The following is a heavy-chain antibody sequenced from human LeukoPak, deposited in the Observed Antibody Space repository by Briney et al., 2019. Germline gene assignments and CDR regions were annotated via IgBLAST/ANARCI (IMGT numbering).Heavy chain of an antibody. CDR2: ISGDESGT. Sequence: EPGGSLRLSCATSGFTFSNYWMHWVRQAPGKGLVWVSRISGDESGTSYADSVKGRFTISRDNAKNSLYLQMNSLRAEDTAVYYCARTSTYYYDSSGYYFDYWGQGTLVTVSS. J-gene: IGHJ4*02. CDR1: GFTFSNYW. D-gene: IGHD3-22*01. V-gene: IGHV3-74*01. CDR3: ARTSTYYYDSSGYYFDY.